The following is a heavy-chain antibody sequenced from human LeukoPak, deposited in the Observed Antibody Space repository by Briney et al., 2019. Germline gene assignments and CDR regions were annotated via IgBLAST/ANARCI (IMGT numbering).Heavy chain of an antibody. D-gene: IGHD4-17*01. Sequence: PSETLSLTCAVHGGSFSGYYRSWIRQPPGKGLEWIGEINHSGSTNYNPSLKSRVTISVDTSKNQFSLKLSSVTAADTAVYYCARSNGDYTDWGQGTLVTVSS. CDR3: ARSNGDYTD. CDR2: INHSGST. CDR1: GGSFSGYY. V-gene: IGHV4-34*01. J-gene: IGHJ4*02.